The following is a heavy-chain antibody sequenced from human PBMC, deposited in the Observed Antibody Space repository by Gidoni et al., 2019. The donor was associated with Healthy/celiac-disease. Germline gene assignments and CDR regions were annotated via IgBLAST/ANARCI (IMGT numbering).Heavy chain of an antibody. J-gene: IGHJ4*02. D-gene: IGHD3-16*02. Sequence: QVQLVESGGGVVQPGRSLRLSCAASGFTFSSYAMHWVRQAPGKGLEWVAVISYDGSNKYYADSVKGRFTISRDNSKNTLYLQMNSLRAEDTAVYYCARGGVYDYVWGSYRSRPLDYWGQGTLVTVSS. CDR3: ARGGVYDYVWGSYRSRPLDY. CDR1: GFTFSSYA. V-gene: IGHV3-30-3*01. CDR2: ISYDGSNK.